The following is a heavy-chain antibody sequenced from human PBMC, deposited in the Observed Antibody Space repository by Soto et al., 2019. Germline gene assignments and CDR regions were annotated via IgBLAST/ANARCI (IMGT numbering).Heavy chain of an antibody. J-gene: IGHJ3*02. CDR1: GGSISSYY. CDR2: IYYSGST. Sequence: SETLSLTCTVSGGSISSYYWSWIRQPPGKGLEWIGYIYYSGSTYYNPSLKSRVTISVDRSKNQFSLKLSSVTAADTAVYYCARAPYVMDASDIWGQGTMVTVSS. V-gene: IGHV4-59*12. D-gene: IGHD3-10*02. CDR3: ARAPYVMDASDI.